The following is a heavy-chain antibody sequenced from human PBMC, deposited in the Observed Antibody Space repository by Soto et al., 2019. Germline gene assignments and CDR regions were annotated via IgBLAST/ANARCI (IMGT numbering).Heavy chain of an antibody. CDR3: ARDYSGSYEDRAFDI. CDR2: IIPIFGTA. D-gene: IGHD1-26*01. J-gene: IGHJ3*02. V-gene: IGHV1-69*13. CDR1: GGTFSIYA. Sequence: SVKVSCKASGGTFSIYAISCVLQSPVQGLEWMGGIIPIFGTANYAQKSQGRVTITADESTSTAYMELSSLRSEDTAVYYCARDYSGSYEDRAFDIWGQGTMVTVSS.